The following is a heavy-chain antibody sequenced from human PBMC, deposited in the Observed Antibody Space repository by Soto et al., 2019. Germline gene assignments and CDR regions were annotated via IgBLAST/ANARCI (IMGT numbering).Heavy chain of an antibody. J-gene: IGHJ4*01. Sequence: PGGSLRLSCAASGFTFSTYWMHWVRQAPGKGLVWVSRIHTDGSSTYYADSVKGRFTISRDNAKNTLYLQMTSLRAEDTAVYYCARETWGYGLLYWRHRALVTVSS. CDR3: ARETWGYGLLY. V-gene: IGHV3-74*01. D-gene: IGHD5-18*01. CDR1: GFTFSTYW. CDR2: IHTDGSST.